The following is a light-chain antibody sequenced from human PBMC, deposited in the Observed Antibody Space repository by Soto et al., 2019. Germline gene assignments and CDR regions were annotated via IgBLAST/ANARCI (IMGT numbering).Light chain of an antibody. Sequence: QSVMTQPPSVSAAPGQKVTISCCGSSSNIGGNSVSWYQQLPGTAPKLLIYDDNKRPSGIPDRFSGSKSGTSVTLGITGFQTGDEADYYRGSWDSSLSAYVFGTGTKLTVL. V-gene: IGLV1-51*01. CDR1: SSNIGGNS. CDR2: DDN. J-gene: IGLJ1*01. CDR3: GSWDSSLSAYV.